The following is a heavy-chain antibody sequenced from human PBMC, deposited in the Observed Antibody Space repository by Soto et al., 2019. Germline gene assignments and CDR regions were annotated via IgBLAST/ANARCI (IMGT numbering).Heavy chain of an antibody. J-gene: IGHJ4*02. CDR3: ARVRVIRGVIPSHFGL. V-gene: IGHV1-69*06. D-gene: IGHD3-10*01. CDR2: IIPLYGTV. Sequence: QAHLAQSGAEVKKPGSSVTVSCKASGGTFNSYGISWVQQAPGQGLDWMGVIIPLYGTVNYAQKFQGRVSITADKSTSTVYMDLNSLRSDDTAVYYCARVRVIRGVIPSHFGLWGQGTQVTVSS. CDR1: GGTFNSYG.